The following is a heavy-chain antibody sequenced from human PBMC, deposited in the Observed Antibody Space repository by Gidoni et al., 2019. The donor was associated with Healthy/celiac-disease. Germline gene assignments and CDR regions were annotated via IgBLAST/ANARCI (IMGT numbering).Heavy chain of an antibody. J-gene: IGHJ6*02. Sequence: QAQPQRCGAGLLKPSETLSLPCAVQGGSFCGYSCSWTRQPPGKGLEWIWEINHSGSTNYNPSLKSRVTISVDTSKSQFSLKLSSVTAADTAVYYCARGNRITMVRGVYYYGMDVWGQGTTVTVSS. D-gene: IGHD3-10*01. CDR2: INHSGST. CDR3: ARGNRITMVRGVYYYGMDV. CDR1: GGSFCGYS. V-gene: IGHV4-34*01.